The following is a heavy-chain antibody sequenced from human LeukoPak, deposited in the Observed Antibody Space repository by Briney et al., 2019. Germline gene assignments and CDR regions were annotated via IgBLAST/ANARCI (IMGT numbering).Heavy chain of an antibody. D-gene: IGHD5-18*01. CDR1: GGSVSSGRYY. J-gene: IGHJ4*02. Sequence: SETLSLTCTVSGGSVSSGRYYWSWIRQPPGKGLEWIVYVYYSGSTNYNPSLKSRVTISVDTSKNQFSLKLSSVTAADTAVYYCARTINGYSYGYPVDYWGQGTLVTVSS. CDR3: ARTINGYSYGYPVDY. V-gene: IGHV4-61*01. CDR2: VYYSGST.